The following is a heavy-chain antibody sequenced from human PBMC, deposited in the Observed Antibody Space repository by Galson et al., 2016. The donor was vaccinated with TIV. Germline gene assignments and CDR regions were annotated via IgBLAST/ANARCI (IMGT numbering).Heavy chain of an antibody. Sequence: SVKVSCKASGGIFRSYAISWVRQAPGQGLEWMGGIIAIFGIPNYAQKFQGRVTITADESTTTVYMELSSLRSDDTAVYYCARGSSYYSNYLDVWGPGTLVTVSS. J-gene: IGHJ4*02. CDR1: GGIFRSYA. CDR3: ARGSSYYSNYLDV. CDR2: IIAIFGIP. D-gene: IGHD3-22*01. V-gene: IGHV1-69*13.